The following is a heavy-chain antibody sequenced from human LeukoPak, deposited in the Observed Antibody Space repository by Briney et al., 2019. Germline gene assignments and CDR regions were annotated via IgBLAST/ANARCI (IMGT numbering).Heavy chain of an antibody. V-gene: IGHV5-51*01. Sequence: GESLKISCKGSGSRFTNYYIAWVRQMPGKGLEWMGIIHPGDSEARYRPSFQGQVTMSVDKSITTAYLQWNNLKPSDTATYYCARDRGTNFLDYWGQGTPVTV. CDR1: GSRFTNYY. CDR3: ARDRGTNFLDY. D-gene: IGHD1/OR15-1a*01. CDR2: IHPGDSEA. J-gene: IGHJ4*02.